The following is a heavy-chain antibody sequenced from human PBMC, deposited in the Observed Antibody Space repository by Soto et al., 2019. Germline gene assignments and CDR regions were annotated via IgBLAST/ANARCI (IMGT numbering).Heavy chain of an antibody. J-gene: IGHJ1*01. Sequence: GASVKVSCKASGYTFTSYYMHWVRQAPGQGLEWMGIINPSGGSTSYAQKFQGRVTMTRDTSTSTVYMELSSLRSEDTAVYYCAKDLFEFQPQAAEYFQHWGQGTLVTVSS. CDR3: AKDLFEFQPQAAEYFQH. CDR2: INPSGGST. V-gene: IGHV1-46*01. CDR1: GYTFTSYY. D-gene: IGHD2-21*01.